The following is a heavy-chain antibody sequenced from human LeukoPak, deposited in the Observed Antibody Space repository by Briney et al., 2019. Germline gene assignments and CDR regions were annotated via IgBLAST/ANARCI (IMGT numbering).Heavy chain of an antibody. CDR1: GFTFNNAW. D-gene: IGHD2-21*02. Sequence: PGGSLRLSCAASGFTFNNAWMSWVRQAPGKGLEWVGRIKSKSDGGTTDYAAPVKGRFTISRDDSENTLYLQMNSLKTEDTAVYYCTTAYCGGDCYTASLDYWGQGTLVTVSS. CDR2: IKSKSDGGTT. CDR3: TTAYCGGDCYTASLDY. V-gene: IGHV3-15*01. J-gene: IGHJ4*02.